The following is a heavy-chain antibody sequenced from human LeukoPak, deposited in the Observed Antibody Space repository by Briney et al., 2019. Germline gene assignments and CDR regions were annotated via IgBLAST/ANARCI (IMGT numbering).Heavy chain of an antibody. J-gene: IGHJ4*02. CDR2: IYTSGST. V-gene: IGHV4-4*07. Sequence: SEALSLTCTVSGGSISSYYWSWIRQPAGKGLEWIGRIYTSGSTNYKPSLKSRVTMSVDTSKNQFSLKLSSVTAADTAVYYCARERGAVGATTFDYWGQGTLVTVSS. D-gene: IGHD1-26*01. CDR3: ARERGAVGATTFDY. CDR1: GGSISSYY.